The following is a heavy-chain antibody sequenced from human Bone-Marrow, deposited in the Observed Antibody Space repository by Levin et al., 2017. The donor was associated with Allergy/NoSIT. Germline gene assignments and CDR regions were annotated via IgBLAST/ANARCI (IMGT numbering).Heavy chain of an antibody. CDR1: GSSISSGYY. V-gene: IGHV4-38-2*02. J-gene: IGHJ4*02. CDR3: ARENYDHSWGSYHSLDY. Sequence: PSETLSLTCSIYGSSISSGYYWAWIRQSPGKGPEWIGSIYDAGKTYYNPSLQSRVTISVDLHKNQFSLNLRSATAADTAVYYCARENYDHSWGSYHSLDYWGQGTLVTVSS. D-gene: IGHD3-16*02. CDR2: IYDAGKT.